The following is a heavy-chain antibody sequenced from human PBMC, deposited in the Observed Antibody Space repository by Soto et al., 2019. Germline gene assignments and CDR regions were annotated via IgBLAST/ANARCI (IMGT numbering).Heavy chain of an antibody. CDR2: ISANSVNT. J-gene: IGHJ6*02. Sequence: ASVKVSCKASGYTFTNYGISWVRQAPGQGPEWMGWISANSVNTNSAQKLQGRVTMTSDTSTSTAYMELRSLRSDDTAVYYCARGRYFSSTSCYVDNMDFWGQGTTVTVSS. CDR1: GYTFTNYG. V-gene: IGHV1-18*01. CDR3: ARGRYFSSTSCYVDNMDF. D-gene: IGHD2-2*01.